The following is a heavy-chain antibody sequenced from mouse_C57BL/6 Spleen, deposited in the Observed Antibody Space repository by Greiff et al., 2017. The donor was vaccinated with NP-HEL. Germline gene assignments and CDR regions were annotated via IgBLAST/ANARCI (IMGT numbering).Heavy chain of an antibody. CDR1: GFTFSDYG. J-gene: IGHJ4*01. V-gene: IGHV5-17*01. Sequence: DVKLVESGGGLVKPGGSLKLSCAASGFTFSDYGMHWVRQAPEKGLEWVAYISSGSSTIYYADTVKGRFTISRDNAKNTLFLQMTSLRSEDTAMDYCARQAVEDYAMDYWGQGTSVTVSS. CDR3: ARQAVEDYAMDY. D-gene: IGHD1-1*01. CDR2: ISSGSSTI.